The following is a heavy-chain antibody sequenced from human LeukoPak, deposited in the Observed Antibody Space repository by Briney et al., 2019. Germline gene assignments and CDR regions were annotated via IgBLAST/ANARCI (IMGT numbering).Heavy chain of an antibody. CDR2: ISGSGGST. CDR3: AKEAARRYYYGSGSYGYFDY. J-gene: IGHJ4*02. Sequence: PGGSLRLSCAASGFTFSSYAMSWVRQAPGKGLEWVSVISGSGGSTYYADYVKCRFNISRDNSKNTLYLQMNSQKAEDTAVYYCAKEAARRYYYGSGSYGYFDYWGQGTLVTVSS. V-gene: IGHV3-23*01. CDR1: GFTFSSYA. D-gene: IGHD3-10*01.